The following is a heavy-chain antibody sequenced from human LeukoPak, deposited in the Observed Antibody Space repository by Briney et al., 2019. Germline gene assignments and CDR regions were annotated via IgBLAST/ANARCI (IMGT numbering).Heavy chain of an antibody. Sequence: PSETLSLTCTVSGGSISSSSYYWGWIRQPPGKGLEWIGSIYYSGSTYYNPSLKSRVTISVDTSKNPFSLTLSSVTAADTAVYYCARHRSYYDSSGYLGYWGQGTLVTVSS. J-gene: IGHJ4*02. CDR3: ARHRSYYDSSGYLGY. D-gene: IGHD3-22*01. CDR2: IYYSGST. CDR1: GGSISSSSYY. V-gene: IGHV4-39*01.